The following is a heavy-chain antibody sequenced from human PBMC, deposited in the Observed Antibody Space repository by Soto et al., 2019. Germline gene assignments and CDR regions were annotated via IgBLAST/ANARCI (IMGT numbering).Heavy chain of an antibody. CDR3: ARELGYCSSISCYREDI. V-gene: IGHV3-48*01. J-gene: IGHJ3*02. CDR1: GFSFSSYS. D-gene: IGHD2-2*02. Sequence: AGSLRLSCAASGFSFSSYSMNLVRQAPGKGLECVSYISSDGGTIYYADSVKGRFTISRDNAKNSLYLQMNSLRAEDTAVYYCARELGYCSSISCYREDIWGKRTMVIVSS. CDR2: ISSDGGTI.